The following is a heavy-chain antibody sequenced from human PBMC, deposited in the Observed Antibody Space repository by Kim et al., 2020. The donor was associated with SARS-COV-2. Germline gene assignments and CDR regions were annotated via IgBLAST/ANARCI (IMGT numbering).Heavy chain of an antibody. Sequence: VKVSCKASGGTFSSYAISWVRQAPGQGLEWMGGIIPIFGTANYAQKFQGRVTITADESTSTAYMELSSLRSEDTAVYYCARAYYYDSSGYYGARMESFNGMVVWGQGTGVTVSS. CDR3: ARAYYYDSSGYYGARMESFNGMVV. CDR1: GGTFSSYA. J-gene: IGHJ6*02. V-gene: IGHV1-69*01. CDR2: IIPIFGTA. D-gene: IGHD3-22*01.